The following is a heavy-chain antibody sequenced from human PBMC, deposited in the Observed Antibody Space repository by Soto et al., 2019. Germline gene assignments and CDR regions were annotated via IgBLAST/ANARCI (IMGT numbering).Heavy chain of an antibody. D-gene: IGHD3-10*01. CDR3: ARSPRNYYALGSYSYFRH. V-gene: IGHV1-8*01. Sequence: QVQLVQSGAEVKKPGASVKVSCKASGYTFTSYDISWVRQATGQGLEWMGWMNPNNGNTDYAPKFQGRVTMTMNTSIGTAYMELSSLSSEDTAVYYCARSPRNYYALGSYSYFRHWGQGTLVTVSS. J-gene: IGHJ1*01. CDR2: MNPNNGNT. CDR1: GYTFTSYD.